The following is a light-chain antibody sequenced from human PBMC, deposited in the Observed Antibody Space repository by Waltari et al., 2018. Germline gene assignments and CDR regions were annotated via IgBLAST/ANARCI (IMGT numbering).Light chain of an antibody. V-gene: IGLV2-14*01. CDR2: EVT. CDR1: SSDVGVYDS. Sequence: QSALTQPASVSGSPGQSIAISCTGTSSDVGVYDSVSWYQQHPRKAPKLVVYEVTNRPSGVSNRFSGSKSGNSASLTISGLQAEDEADYYCCAYTSSSVSYVFGTVTKVTVL. CDR3: CAYTSSSVSYV. J-gene: IGLJ1*01.